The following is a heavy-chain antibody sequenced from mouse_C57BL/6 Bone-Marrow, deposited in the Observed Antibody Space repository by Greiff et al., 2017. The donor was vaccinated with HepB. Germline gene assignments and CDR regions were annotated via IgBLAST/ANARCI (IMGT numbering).Heavy chain of an antibody. CDR1: GFTFSSYA. Sequence: DVMLVESGGGLVKPGGSLKLSCTASGFTFSSYAMYWVRQTPEKRLEWVATISDGGSYNYYPDNVKGRFTISRDNSKNNLDLQMSHLKSEDTAMYYCARERHHISTGVHLDVWGTVTTVTVSS. J-gene: IGHJ1*03. CDR3: ARERHHISTGVHLDV. D-gene: IGHD1-1*01. CDR2: ISDGGSYN. V-gene: IGHV5-4*01.